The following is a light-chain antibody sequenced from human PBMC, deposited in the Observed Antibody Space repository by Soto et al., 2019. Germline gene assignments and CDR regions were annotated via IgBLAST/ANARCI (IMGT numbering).Light chain of an antibody. Sequence: QSVLTQPASVSGSPGQSITISCTGTSSDVGAYNYVSWYRQYSDKAPKLMIYAVSNRPSGVSNRFSGSKSGNTASLTISGLQAEDEADYYCSSYTNIGTLVFGTGTKVTVL. V-gene: IGLV2-14*01. J-gene: IGLJ1*01. CDR2: AVS. CDR3: SSYTNIGTLV. CDR1: SSDVGAYNY.